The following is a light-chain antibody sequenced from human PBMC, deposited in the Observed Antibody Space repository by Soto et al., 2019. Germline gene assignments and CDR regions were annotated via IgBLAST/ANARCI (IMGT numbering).Light chain of an antibody. Sequence: QSALTQPASVSGSPGQSITISCNGTSSDVGGYKYVSWYQQHPGKAPKLMIYEVSNRPSGVSNRFSGSKSGNTASLTISGLQAEDEADYYCSSYTSSSTPDVCGTGTKVTVL. CDR2: EVS. J-gene: IGLJ1*01. V-gene: IGLV2-14*01. CDR3: SSYTSSSTPDV. CDR1: SSDVGGYKY.